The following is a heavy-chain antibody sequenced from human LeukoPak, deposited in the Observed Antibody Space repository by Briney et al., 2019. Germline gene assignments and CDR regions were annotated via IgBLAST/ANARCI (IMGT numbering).Heavy chain of an antibody. V-gene: IGHV2-70*11. CDR1: GFSLSTSGMC. CDR3: AREVLGATSGLTALVDY. Sequence: SGPALVTPTQPLTLTCTSPGFSLSTSGMCVSWIRQPPGKALEWLARIDWDDDKYYSTSLKTRLTISKDTSKNQVVHTMTNMDPVDTATYYRAREVLGATSGLTALVDYWGQGTLVTVSS. D-gene: IGHD5-12*01. CDR2: IDWDDDK. J-gene: IGHJ4*02.